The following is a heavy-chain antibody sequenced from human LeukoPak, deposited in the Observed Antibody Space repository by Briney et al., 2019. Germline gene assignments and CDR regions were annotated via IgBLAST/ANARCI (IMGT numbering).Heavy chain of an antibody. CDR2: INPNSGGT. CDR1: GYTFTNYE. V-gene: IGHV1-2*02. J-gene: IGHJ4*02. D-gene: IGHD5-24*01. Sequence: ASVKVSCKASGYTFTNYEINWVRQAPGQGLEWMGWINPNSGGTNYAQKFQGRITMTRDTSISTAYMELSRLRSDDTAVYYCARGRDGYNYVYWGQGTLVTVSS. CDR3: ARGRDGYNYVY.